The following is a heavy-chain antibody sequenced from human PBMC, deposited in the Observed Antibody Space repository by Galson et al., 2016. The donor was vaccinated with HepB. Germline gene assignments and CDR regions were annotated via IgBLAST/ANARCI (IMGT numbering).Heavy chain of an antibody. CDR2: IYPSGDTT. CDR3: VRDAFPEGKYFDD. D-gene: IGHD2/OR15-2a*01. Sequence: SVKVSCKASGYTITSYYMHWVRQAPGQGLEWMGVIYPSGDTTNYSQRFRGRVTMTRDTSTNSVYMELSSLRCEDTAVYYCVRDAFPEGKYFDDWGQGTLVTVSS. V-gene: IGHV1-46*01. CDR1: GYTITSYY. J-gene: IGHJ4*02.